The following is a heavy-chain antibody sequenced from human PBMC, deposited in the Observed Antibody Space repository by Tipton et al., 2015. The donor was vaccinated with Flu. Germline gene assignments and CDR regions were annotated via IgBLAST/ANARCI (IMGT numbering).Heavy chain of an antibody. CDR1: GDSITTGY. D-gene: IGHD3-10*01. CDR2: ISTGGDT. J-gene: IGHJ6*03. V-gene: IGHV4-4*07. Sequence: TLSLTCTVSGDSITTGYWSWIRQPAGEGPEWIGRISTGGDTNSSPSLRSRVTLSVDTSKNQFSLELSSVTAADTAVYYCARLMVRQHYYYYYMDVWGKGTTVTVSS. CDR3: ARLMVRQHYYYYYMDV.